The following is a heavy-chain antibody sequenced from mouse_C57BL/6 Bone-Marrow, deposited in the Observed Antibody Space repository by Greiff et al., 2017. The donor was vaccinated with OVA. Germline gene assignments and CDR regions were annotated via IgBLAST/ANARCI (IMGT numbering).Heavy chain of an antibody. Sequence: QVHVKQSGAELARPGASVKMSCKASGYTFTSYTMHWVKQRPGQGLEWIGYINPSSGYTKYNQKFKDKATLTADKSSSTAYMQLSSLTSEDSAVYYCARGGGLRRDDYWGQGTTLTVSS. J-gene: IGHJ2*01. CDR1: GYTFTSYT. V-gene: IGHV1-4*01. D-gene: IGHD2-2*01. CDR2: INPSSGYT. CDR3: ARGGGLRRDDY.